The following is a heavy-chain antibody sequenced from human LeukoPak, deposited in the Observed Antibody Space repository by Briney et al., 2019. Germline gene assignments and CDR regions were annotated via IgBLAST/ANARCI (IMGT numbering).Heavy chain of an antibody. Sequence: ASVKVSCKASGYTFTGYYMHWVRQAPGQGLEWMGWINPNSGGTNYAQKFEGRVTMTRDTSISTAYMELSRLRSDDTAVYYCAREPSDIVVVPAAINFDYWGQGTLVTVSS. J-gene: IGHJ4*02. D-gene: IGHD2-2*01. V-gene: IGHV1-2*02. CDR1: GYTFTGYY. CDR3: AREPSDIVVVPAAINFDY. CDR2: INPNSGGT.